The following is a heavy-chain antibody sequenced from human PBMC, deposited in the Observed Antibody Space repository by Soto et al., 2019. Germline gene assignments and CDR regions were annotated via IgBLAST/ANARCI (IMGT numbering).Heavy chain of an antibody. J-gene: IGHJ4*02. CDR1: GYSFTSYG. Sequence: GPEVKKPGASVKVSCKASGYSFTSYGVSWVRQAPGQGLEWMGWISANSGNTDYAQKFRGRVTMTTETSTSTVYMDLRSLRSDDTAVYYCVRDPQRNDYWGQGTLVTVSS. D-gene: IGHD6-25*01. V-gene: IGHV1-18*04. CDR3: VRDPQRNDY. CDR2: ISANSGNT.